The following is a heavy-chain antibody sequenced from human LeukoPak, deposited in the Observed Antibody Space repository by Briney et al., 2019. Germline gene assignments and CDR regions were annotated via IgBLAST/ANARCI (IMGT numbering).Heavy chain of an antibody. Sequence: SETLSLTCTVSGGSISSYFWSWIGQPAGKGLEWIGYIYYSGSTNYNPSLKSRVTISVDTSKNQFSLKLSSVTAADTAVYYCARHSEYYDFWSGYSHWYFDLWGRGTLVTVSS. D-gene: IGHD3-3*01. CDR2: IYYSGST. CDR1: GGSISSYF. J-gene: IGHJ2*01. CDR3: ARHSEYYDFWSGYSHWYFDL. V-gene: IGHV4-59*08.